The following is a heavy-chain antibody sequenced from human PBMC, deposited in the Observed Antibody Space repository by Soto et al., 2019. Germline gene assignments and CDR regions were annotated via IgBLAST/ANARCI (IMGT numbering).Heavy chain of an antibody. Sequence: SETLSLTCTVSGGSISSYYWSWIRQPPGKGLEWIGYIYYTGSTNYIPSLESRVTISVDTSKNQFSLRLSSVTAADTAVYYCARVGPYCGGDCYSPPPWGQGTLVTVSS. CDR1: GGSISSYY. CDR2: IYYTGST. J-gene: IGHJ5*02. V-gene: IGHV4-59*01. D-gene: IGHD2-21*02. CDR3: ARVGPYCGGDCYSPPP.